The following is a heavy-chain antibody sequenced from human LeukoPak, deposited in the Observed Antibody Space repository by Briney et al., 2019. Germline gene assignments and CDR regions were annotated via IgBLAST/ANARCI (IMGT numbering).Heavy chain of an antibody. CDR3: ARYAYYYASGSYPSTERVFDY. D-gene: IGHD3-10*01. CDR1: RFTFSSYS. J-gene: IGHJ4*02. CDR2: ISSFGSYI. Sequence: KTGGSLRLSCAASRFTFSSYSMNWVRQAPGKGLEWVSSISSFGSYIYYADSVKGRFTISRDNAKNSLYLQMNSLRAEDTAVYYCARYAYYYASGSYPSTERVFDYWGQGTLVTVSS. V-gene: IGHV3-21*01.